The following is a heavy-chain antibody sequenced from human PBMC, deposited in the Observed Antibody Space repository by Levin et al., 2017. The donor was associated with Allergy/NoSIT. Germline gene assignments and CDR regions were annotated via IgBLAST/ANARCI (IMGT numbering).Heavy chain of an antibody. Sequence: PGGSLRLSCSAYGFTFSSYWMTWVRQAPGKGLEWVANIKEDGSEKYYVVSVKGRFTISRDNVKKSLNLQMNSLRVEDTAVYYCVRDFGHPNLFGDSAFDIWGRGTKVTVSS. CDR1: GFTFSSYW. J-gene: IGHJ3*02. D-gene: IGHD4-17*01. CDR3: VRDFGHPNLFGDSAFDI. V-gene: IGHV3-7*04. CDR2: IKEDGSEK.